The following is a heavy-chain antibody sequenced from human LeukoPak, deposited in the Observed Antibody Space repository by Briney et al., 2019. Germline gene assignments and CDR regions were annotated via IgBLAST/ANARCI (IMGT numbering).Heavy chain of an antibody. V-gene: IGHV1-18*01. CDR2: FDPEDGET. Sequence: GASVKVSCKASGYTFTSYGISWVRQAPGQGLEWMGGFDPEDGETIYAQKFQGRVTMTEDTSTDTAYMELRSLRSDDTAVYYCARVQGSSGWYIFDYWGQGTLVTVSS. D-gene: IGHD6-19*01. CDR3: ARVQGSSGWYIFDY. CDR1: GYTFTSYG. J-gene: IGHJ4*02.